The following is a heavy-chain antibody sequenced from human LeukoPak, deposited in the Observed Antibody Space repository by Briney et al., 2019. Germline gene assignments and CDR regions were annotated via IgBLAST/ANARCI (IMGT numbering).Heavy chain of an antibody. J-gene: IGHJ4*02. CDR1: GPSISSGSDD. CDR2: IYTSGST. D-gene: IGHD3-9*01. Sequence: PSQTLSLTCTVSGPSISSGSDDWGWLRQPAGKGLEWIVRIYTSGSTNYNPALKSRVTISVDTSKNQFSLKLSSVTAADTAVYYCARQSAHYDILTGFDYWGQGTLVTVSS. CDR3: ARQSAHYDILTGFDY. V-gene: IGHV4-61*02.